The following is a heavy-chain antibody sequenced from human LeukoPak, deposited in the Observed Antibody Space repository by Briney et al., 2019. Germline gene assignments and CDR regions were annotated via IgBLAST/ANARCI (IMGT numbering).Heavy chain of an antibody. Sequence: GESLKISCKGSGYSFTSYWIGWVRQMPGKGLEWMGIIYPGDYDTRYSPSFQGQVTISADKSISTAYLQWSSLKASDTAMYYCARPSVTMVRGVMRTYYFDYWGQGTLVTVSS. V-gene: IGHV5-51*01. CDR3: ARPSVTMVRGVMRTYYFDY. CDR2: IYPGDYDT. CDR1: GYSFTSYW. D-gene: IGHD3-10*01. J-gene: IGHJ4*02.